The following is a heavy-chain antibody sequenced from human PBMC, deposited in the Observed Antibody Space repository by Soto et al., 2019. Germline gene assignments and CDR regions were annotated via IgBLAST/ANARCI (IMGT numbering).Heavy chain of an antibody. V-gene: IGHV5-51*01. CDR3: VRRRGYSSSGAFDY. D-gene: IGHD6-6*01. CDR1: EDIFTNYW. J-gene: IGHJ4*02. CDR2: IYPGDSDT. Sequence: GESLKISCKASEDIFTNYWIGWVRQMPGRGLEWMGIIYPGDSDTRYSPSFQGQVTFSVDKSINTAYLHLSTLKASDTAMFYCVRRRGYSSSGAFDYWAQGTLVTVSS.